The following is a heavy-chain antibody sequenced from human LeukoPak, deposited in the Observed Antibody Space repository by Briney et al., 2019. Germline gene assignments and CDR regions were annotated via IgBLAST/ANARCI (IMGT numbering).Heavy chain of an antibody. Sequence: PSETLSLTCAVSGGSISSTSYYWAWIRQPPGKGLEWIGTIYYSGSTYHNPSLKSRVTLSVDTSRNQFSLRLSSVDAADTAVYYCAKAGVRYFDSSGLYAFDFWGQGTTVAVSS. CDR2: IYYSGST. CDR3: AKAGVRYFDSSGLYAFDF. J-gene: IGHJ3*01. D-gene: IGHD3-22*01. V-gene: IGHV4-39*01. CDR1: GGSISSTSYY.